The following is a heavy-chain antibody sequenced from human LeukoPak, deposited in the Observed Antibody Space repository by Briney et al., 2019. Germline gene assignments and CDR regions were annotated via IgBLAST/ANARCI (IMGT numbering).Heavy chain of an antibody. V-gene: IGHV4-38-2*01. CDR1: GYSISSGYY. CDR2: IYHSGST. CDR3: ARPTFGVVSIFDY. Sequence: SETLSLTCAVSGYSISSGYYWGWIRQPPGKGLESIGSIYHSGSTYYNPSLKSRVTISVDTSKNQFSLKLSSVTAADTAVYYCARPTFGVVSIFDYWGQGTLVTVSS. J-gene: IGHJ4*02. D-gene: IGHD3-3*01.